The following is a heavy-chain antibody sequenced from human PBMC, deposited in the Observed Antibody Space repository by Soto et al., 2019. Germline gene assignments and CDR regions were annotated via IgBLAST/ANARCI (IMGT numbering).Heavy chain of an antibody. CDR2: INHSGST. CDR3: ARDSSSWYGGGVDY. Sequence: SETLSLTCAVYGGSFSGYYWSWIRQPPGKGLEWIGEINHSGSTNYNPSLKSRVTISVDTSKNQFSLKLSSVTAADTAVYYCARDSSSWYGGGVDYWGQGTLVTVSS. J-gene: IGHJ4*02. CDR1: GGSFSGYY. D-gene: IGHD6-13*01. V-gene: IGHV4-34*01.